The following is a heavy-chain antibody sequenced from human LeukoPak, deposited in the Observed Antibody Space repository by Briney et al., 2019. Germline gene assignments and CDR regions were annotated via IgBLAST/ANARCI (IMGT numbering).Heavy chain of an antibody. CDR3: AKSRYGGNSGYNWFDP. CDR1: GFTFSSYG. J-gene: IGHJ5*02. CDR2: IRYDGSNK. V-gene: IGHV3-30*02. Sequence: GGSLRLSCAASGFTFSSYGMHWVRQAPGKGLEWVAFIRYDGSNKYYADSVKGRFTISRDNSKNTLYLRMNSLRAEDTAVYYCAKSRYGGNSGYNWFDPWGQGTLVTVSS. D-gene: IGHD4-23*01.